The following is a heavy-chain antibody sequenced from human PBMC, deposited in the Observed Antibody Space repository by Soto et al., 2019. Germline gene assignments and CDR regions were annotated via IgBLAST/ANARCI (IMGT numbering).Heavy chain of an antibody. J-gene: IGHJ4*02. CDR3: ASDSSGSYYFDY. D-gene: IGHD6-19*01. CDR1: GGSISSYY. CDR2: IYYSGST. Sequence: PSETLSLTCTVSGGSISSYYWSWIRQPPGKGLEWIGYIYYSGSTNYNPSLKSRVTISVDTSKNQFSLKVSSVTAADTAVYYCASDSSGSYYFDYWGQGTLVTV. V-gene: IGHV4-59*01.